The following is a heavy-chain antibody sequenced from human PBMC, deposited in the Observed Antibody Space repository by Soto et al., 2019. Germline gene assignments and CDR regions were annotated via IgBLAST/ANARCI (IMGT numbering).Heavy chain of an antibody. CDR3: ARDSEVLRGVRAFDI. D-gene: IGHD3-10*01. CDR1: GGSISSGGYY. CDR2: IYYSGST. J-gene: IGHJ3*02. Sequence: PSETLSLTCTVSGGSISSGGYYWSWIRQHPGKGLEWIGYIYYSGSTYYNPSLKSRVTISVDTSKNQFSLKLSSVTAADTAVYYCARDSEVLRGVRAFDIWGQGTMVTVSS. V-gene: IGHV4-31*03.